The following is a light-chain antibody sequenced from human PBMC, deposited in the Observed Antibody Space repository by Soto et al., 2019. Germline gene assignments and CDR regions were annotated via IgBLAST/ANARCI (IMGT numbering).Light chain of an antibody. J-gene: IGKJ1*01. CDR3: QQYNDWPPT. CDR1: QSVTNN. Sequence: EIVMTQSPATLSVSPGERLTISCRASQSVTNNLAWYQQKPGQAPRLLIFGASTRATGIPVRFSGSGSGPEFTLTISSLQSEDFAVYYWQQYNDWPPTFGQGTKVEIK. V-gene: IGKV3-15*01. CDR2: GAS.